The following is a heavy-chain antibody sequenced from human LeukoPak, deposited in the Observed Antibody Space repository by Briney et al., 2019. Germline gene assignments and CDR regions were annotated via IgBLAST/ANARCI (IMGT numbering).Heavy chain of an antibody. CDR2: ISWNSGSI. CDR3: AKDRRAYYYYGMDV. V-gene: IGHV3-9*01. CDR1: GFTFDGYA. J-gene: IGHJ6*02. Sequence: GGSLRLSCAASGFTFDGYAMHWVRQAPGKGLEWVSGISWNSGSIGYADSVKGRFTISRDNAKNSLYLQMNSLRAEDTALYYCAKDRRAYYYYGMDVWGQGTTVTVSS.